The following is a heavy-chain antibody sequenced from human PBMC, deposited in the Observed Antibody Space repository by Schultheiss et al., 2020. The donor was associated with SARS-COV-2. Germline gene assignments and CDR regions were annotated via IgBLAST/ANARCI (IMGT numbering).Heavy chain of an antibody. D-gene: IGHD5-12*01. CDR2: ISWNSGSI. Sequence: GGSLRLSCAASGFTFSSYAMSWVRQAPGKGLVWVSGISWNSGSIGYADSVKGRFTISRDNAKNSLYLQMNSLRAEDTAVYYCAREGSGYAFDIWGQGTMVTVSS. CDR1: GFTFSSYA. CDR3: AREGSGYAFDI. J-gene: IGHJ3*02. V-gene: IGHV3-20*04.